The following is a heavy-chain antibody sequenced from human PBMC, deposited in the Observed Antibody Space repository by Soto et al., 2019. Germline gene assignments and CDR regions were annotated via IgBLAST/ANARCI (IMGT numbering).Heavy chain of an antibody. D-gene: IGHD2-15*01. V-gene: IGHV1-18*01. J-gene: IGHJ4*02. CDR3: ASWYCRGGSCHSPFDF. CDR1: GYTFTSYG. CDR2: ISGYNGNT. Sequence: GASVKVSCKASGYTFTSYGISWVRQAPGQGLEWMGWISGYNGNTNYAQKFQDRLTMTTDTSTSTAFMELRSLRSDDTAMYYCASWYCRGGSCHSPFDFRGQRTLVTVSS.